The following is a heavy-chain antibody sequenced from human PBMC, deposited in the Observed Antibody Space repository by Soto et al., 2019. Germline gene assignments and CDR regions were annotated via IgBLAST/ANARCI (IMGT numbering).Heavy chain of an antibody. D-gene: IGHD6-19*01. CDR2: ISGSGGST. V-gene: IGHV3-23*01. CDR1: GFTFSSYA. J-gene: IGHJ4*02. CDR3: AKPVRGWYSETDY. Sequence: EVQLLESGGGLVQPGGSLRLSCAASGFTFSSYAMSWVRQAPGKGLEWVSVISGSGGSTYYADSVKGRFTISRDNSKNTLYLQMNSLRAEDTAVYYCAKPVRGWYSETDYWGQGTLVTVSS.